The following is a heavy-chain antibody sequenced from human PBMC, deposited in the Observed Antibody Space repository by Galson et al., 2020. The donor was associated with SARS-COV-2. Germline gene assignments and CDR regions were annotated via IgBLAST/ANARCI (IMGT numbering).Heavy chain of an antibody. CDR3: ARESSTGTSSYYYYGMDV. CDR1: GFTFSSYW. D-gene: IGHD1-1*01. J-gene: IGHJ6*02. V-gene: IGHV3-7*01. Sequence: GESLKISCAASGFTFSSYWMSWVRQAPGKGLEWVANIKQDGSEKYYVDSVNGRFTISRDNAKNSLYLQMNSLRAEDTAVYYCARESSTGTSSYYYYGMDVWGQGTTVTVSS. CDR2: IKQDGSEK.